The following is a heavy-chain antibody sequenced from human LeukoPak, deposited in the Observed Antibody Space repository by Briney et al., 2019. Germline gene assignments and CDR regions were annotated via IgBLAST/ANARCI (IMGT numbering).Heavy chain of an antibody. Sequence: SETLSLTCTVSGGPISSGSYYWSWIRQPAGKGLEWIGRIYTSGSTNYNPSLKSRVTISVDTSKNQFSLKLSSVTAADTAVYYCAREGYYDSSGSWYFDLWGRGTLVTVSS. CDR2: IYTSGST. J-gene: IGHJ2*01. CDR1: GGPISSGSYY. V-gene: IGHV4-61*02. D-gene: IGHD3-22*01. CDR3: AREGYYDSSGSWYFDL.